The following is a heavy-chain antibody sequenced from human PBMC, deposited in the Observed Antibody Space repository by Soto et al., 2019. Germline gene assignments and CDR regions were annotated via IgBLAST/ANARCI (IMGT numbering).Heavy chain of an antibody. CDR3: ARDAPSSSSWRLRPSAPDV. CDR2: ISSSSSYI. J-gene: IGHJ6*02. CDR1: GFTFSSYS. D-gene: IGHD6-13*01. V-gene: IGHV3-21*01. Sequence: GGSLRLSCAASGFTFSSYSMNWVRQAPGKGLEWVSSISSSSSYIYYADSVKGRFTISRDNAKNSLYLQMNSLRAEDTAVYYCARDAPSSSSWRLRPSAPDVWGQGTTVTVSS.